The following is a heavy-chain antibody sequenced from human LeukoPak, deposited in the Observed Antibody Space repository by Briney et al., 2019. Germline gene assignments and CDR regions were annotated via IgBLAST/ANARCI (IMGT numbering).Heavy chain of an antibody. D-gene: IGHD2-2*01. CDR1: GFTFSGSA. J-gene: IGHJ4*02. CDR2: IRSKANSYAT. Sequence: GGSLRLSCAASGFTFSGSAMHWVRQASGKGLEWVGRIRSKANSYATAYAASVKGRFTISRDDSKNTAYLQRNSLKTEDTAVYYCTRLPNSCSSTSCYAASDYWGQGTLVTVSS. CDR3: TRLPNSCSSTSCYAASDY. V-gene: IGHV3-73*01.